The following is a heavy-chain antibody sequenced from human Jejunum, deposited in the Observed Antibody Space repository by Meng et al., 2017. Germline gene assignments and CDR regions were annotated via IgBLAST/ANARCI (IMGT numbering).Heavy chain of an antibody. CDR2: IHYRGNT. J-gene: IGHJ5*02. D-gene: IGHD3-3*01. CDR1: GGSISSSPYF. V-gene: IGHV4-39*01. CDR3: ARQPSGPYPVSWFDP. Sequence: QVQLQESGPGLVKPSETLSLSCTVSGGSISSSPYFWGWLRQPPGKGLEWIGSIHYRGNTYYNPSLKSRVTISADTSRNQFSVSLSSVTVADTAVYYCARQPSGPYPVSWFDPWGQGTLVTVSS.